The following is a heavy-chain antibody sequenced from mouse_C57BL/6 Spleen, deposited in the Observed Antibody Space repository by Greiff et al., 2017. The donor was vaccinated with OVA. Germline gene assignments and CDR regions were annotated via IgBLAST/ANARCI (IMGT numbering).Heavy chain of an antibody. Sequence: EVQRVESGGGLVQPGGSMKLSCAASGFTFSDAWMDWVRQSPEKGLEWVAEIRNKANNHATYYAESVKGRFTISRDDSKSSVYLQMNSLRAEDTGIYYCTRSTVVPNWYFDVWGTGTTVTVSS. D-gene: IGHD1-1*01. V-gene: IGHV6-6*01. J-gene: IGHJ1*03. CDR2: IRNKANNHAT. CDR3: TRSTVVPNWYFDV. CDR1: GFTFSDAW.